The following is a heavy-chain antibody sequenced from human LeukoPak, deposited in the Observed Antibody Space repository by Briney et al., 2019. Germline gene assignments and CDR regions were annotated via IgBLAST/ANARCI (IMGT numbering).Heavy chain of an antibody. CDR1: GFTFSSYW. V-gene: IGHV3-74*03. Sequence: GGSLRLSCAASGFTFSSYWMSWVRQAPGKGLVWVSRINIDGSNTTYADSVKGRFTISRDNVKNTLYLQMNSLRAEDTAVYYCARTRVPYYYYMDVWGKGTTVTVSS. CDR2: INIDGSNT. J-gene: IGHJ6*03. CDR3: ARTRVPYYYYMDV. D-gene: IGHD2-2*01.